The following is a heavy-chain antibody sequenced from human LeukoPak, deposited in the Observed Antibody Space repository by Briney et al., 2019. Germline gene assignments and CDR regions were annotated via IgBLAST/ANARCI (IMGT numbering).Heavy chain of an antibody. CDR2: INHSGST. J-gene: IGHJ4*02. D-gene: IGHD5-18*01. Sequence: PSETLSLTCAVYGGSFSGYYWSWIRQPPGKGLEWIGEINHSGSTNYNPSLKSRITMSLDTSKNQFSLKLSSVTAADTAVYYCARDRYGRPVDYWGQGTLVTVSS. CDR1: GGSFSGYY. V-gene: IGHV4-34*10. CDR3: ARDRYGRPVDY.